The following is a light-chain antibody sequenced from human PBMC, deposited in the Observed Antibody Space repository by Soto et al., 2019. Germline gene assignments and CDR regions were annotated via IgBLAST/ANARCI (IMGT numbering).Light chain of an antibody. CDR1: SSDVGAYNF. V-gene: IGLV2-11*01. J-gene: IGLJ2*01. CDR3: CSYAGTYIPL. CDR2: DVS. Sequence: QSALTQPRSVYGSPGQSVTISCTGTSSDVGAYNFVSWYQHNPGKAPKLMIFDVSARPSGVPDRFSGSKSANTASLTISGLQTEDEADYYCCSYAGTYIPLFGGGTKVTVL.